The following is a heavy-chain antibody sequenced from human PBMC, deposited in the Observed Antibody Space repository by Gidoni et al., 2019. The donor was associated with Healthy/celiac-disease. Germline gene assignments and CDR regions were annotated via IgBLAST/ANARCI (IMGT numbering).Heavy chain of an antibody. CDR2: ISYDGSNK. CDR1: GFTFSSYA. J-gene: IGHJ4*02. D-gene: IGHD6-19*01. CDR3: ARFVSGWYVEDY. V-gene: IGHV3-30-3*01. Sequence: QVQLVESGGGVVQPGRSLRLSCAASGFTFSSYAMHWVRQAPGKGLEWVAVISYDGSNKYYADSVKGRFTISRDNSKNTLYLQMNSLRAEDTAVYYCARFVSGWYVEDYWGQGTLVTVSS.